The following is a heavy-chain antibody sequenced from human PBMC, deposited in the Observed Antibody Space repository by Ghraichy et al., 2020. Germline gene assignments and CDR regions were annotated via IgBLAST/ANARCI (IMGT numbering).Heavy chain of an antibody. D-gene: IGHD3-10*01. Sequence: GESLNISCAASGFTFSSYSMNWVRQAPGKGLEWVSSISSSSSYIYYADSVKGRFTISRDNAKNSLYLQMNSLRAEDTVVYYCATQAYGSGPFDYWGQGTLVTVSS. CDR3: ATQAYGSGPFDY. CDR2: ISSSSSYI. J-gene: IGHJ4*02. V-gene: IGHV3-21*01. CDR1: GFTFSSYS.